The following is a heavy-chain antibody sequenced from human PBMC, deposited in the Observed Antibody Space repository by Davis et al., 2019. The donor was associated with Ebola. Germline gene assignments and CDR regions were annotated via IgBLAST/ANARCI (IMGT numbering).Heavy chain of an antibody. V-gene: IGHV4-61*08. CDR3: ARHGLLYYYGMDV. Sequence: MPSETLSLTCTVSGGSISSGGYYWSWIRQHPGKGLEWIGYIYYSGSTNYNPSLKSRVTISVDTSKNQFSLKLSSVTAADTAVYYCARHGLLYYYGMDVWGQGTTVTVSS. J-gene: IGHJ6*02. D-gene: IGHD1-26*01. CDR1: GGSISSGGYY. CDR2: IYYSGST.